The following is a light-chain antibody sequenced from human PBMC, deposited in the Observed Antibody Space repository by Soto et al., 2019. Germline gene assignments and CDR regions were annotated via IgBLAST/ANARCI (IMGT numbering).Light chain of an antibody. J-gene: IGKJ5*01. CDR2: ESS. Sequence: EIVLTQSPDTLSLSPGERATLSCRASQSVGSTYLAWYQQKPGRAPRLLIYESSSRATGIPDRFSGSGSGTDFTLTISRLEPEDFAVYYCQQYGSSFTFGQGTRLEIK. CDR1: QSVGSTY. CDR3: QQYGSSFT. V-gene: IGKV3-20*01.